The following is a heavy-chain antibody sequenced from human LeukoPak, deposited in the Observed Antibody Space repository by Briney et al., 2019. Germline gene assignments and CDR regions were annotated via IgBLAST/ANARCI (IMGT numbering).Heavy chain of an antibody. J-gene: IGHJ4*02. CDR3: TRHVSGTPFDY. CDR1: GFPSKGSG. D-gene: IGHD1-1*01. Sequence: GGALGLSWGGSGFPSKGSGMEGGRQASGKGLEWVGRIRSKANSYATAYAASVKGRFTISRDDSKNTAYLQMNSLKTEDTAVYYCTRHVSGTPFDYWGQGTLVTVSS. CDR2: IRSKANSYAT. V-gene: IGHV3-73*01.